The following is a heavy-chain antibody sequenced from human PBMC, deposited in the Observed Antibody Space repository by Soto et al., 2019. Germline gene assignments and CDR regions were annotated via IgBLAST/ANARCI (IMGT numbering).Heavy chain of an antibody. CDR2: ISSSGITI. J-gene: IGHJ5*01. D-gene: IGHD3-16*01. CDR1: GFIFSDYY. Sequence: QVQLVDSGGKLVKSGGSLRLSCAASGFIFSDYYMTWIRQAPGKGLEWVSHISSSGITISYADSVKGRFTISRDNANNSVYLQMDSLRADDTAVYYCARGNRGFGFLFDSWGQGTPVTVSS. V-gene: IGHV3-11*01. CDR3: ARGNRGFGFLFDS.